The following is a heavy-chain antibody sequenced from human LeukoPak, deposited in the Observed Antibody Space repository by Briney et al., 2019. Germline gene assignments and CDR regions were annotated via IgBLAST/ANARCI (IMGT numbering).Heavy chain of an antibody. D-gene: IGHD1-26*01. Sequence: SVKVSCKASGGTFSSYAISWVRQAPGQGLEWMGGIIPIFGTANYAQKFQGRVTITADESTSTAYMELSSLRSEDTAVYYCARAKVGATNHFDYWGQGTLVTVSS. CDR2: IIPIFGTA. CDR3: ARAKVGATNHFDY. V-gene: IGHV1-69*13. CDR1: GGTFSSYA. J-gene: IGHJ4*02.